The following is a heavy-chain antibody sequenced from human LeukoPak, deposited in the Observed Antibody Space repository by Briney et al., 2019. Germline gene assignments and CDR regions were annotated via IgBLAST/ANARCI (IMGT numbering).Heavy chain of an antibody. D-gene: IGHD5-24*01. Sequence: GGSLRLSCATSGFTFSTYWMSWVRQAPGKGLEWVANIKQDGSETYYADSVKGRFTIFRDNAKNSLYLQMDSLRVEVTAVYYCANGDGFDYWGQGTLVIVSS. CDR1: GFTFSTYW. CDR3: ANGDGFDY. V-gene: IGHV3-7*01. J-gene: IGHJ4*02. CDR2: IKQDGSET.